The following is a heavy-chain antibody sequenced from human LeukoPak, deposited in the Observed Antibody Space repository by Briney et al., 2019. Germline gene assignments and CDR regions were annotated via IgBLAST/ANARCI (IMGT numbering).Heavy chain of an antibody. V-gene: IGHV3-33*01. J-gene: IGHJ4*02. D-gene: IGHD4-23*01. CDR2: IWDDRITK. Sequence: GGSLRLSCAASGFSFSNYVMNWVRQAPGKRLEWVAVIWDDRITKFYADSVKGRFTISRDNAKNTLYLQMNSLRVEDTAVYYCARGRPHGNDYWGQGTLVTVSS. CDR3: ARGRPHGNDY. CDR1: GFSFSNYV.